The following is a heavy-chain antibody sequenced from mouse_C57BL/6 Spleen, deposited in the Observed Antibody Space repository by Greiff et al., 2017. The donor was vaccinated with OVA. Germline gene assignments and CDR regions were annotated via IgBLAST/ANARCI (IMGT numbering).Heavy chain of an antibody. CDR3: TRSIYYYGSSFYYFDY. D-gene: IGHD1-1*01. CDR2: IDPETGGT. J-gene: IGHJ2*01. V-gene: IGHV1-15*01. Sequence: QVQLQQSGAELVRPGASVTLSCKASGYTFTDYEMHWVKQTPVHGLEWIGAIDPETGGTAYNQKFKGKAILTADKSSSTAYMELRSLTSEDSAVYYCTRSIYYYGSSFYYFDYWGQGTTLTVSS. CDR1: GYTFTDYE.